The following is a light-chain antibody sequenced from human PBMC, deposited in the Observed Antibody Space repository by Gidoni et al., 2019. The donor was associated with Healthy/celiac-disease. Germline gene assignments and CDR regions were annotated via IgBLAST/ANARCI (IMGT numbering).Light chain of an antibody. J-gene: IGKJ3*01. V-gene: IGKV3-11*01. CDR1: QRVSSY. CDR3: QQRSNWPLT. Sequence: EIVLTQSPATLSLSPGERATLSCRASQRVSSYLAWYQQKPGQAPRLLIYDASTRATGIPARFSGSGSGTDFTLTISSLEPEDFAVYYCQQRSNWPLTFGPGTKVDIK. CDR2: DAS.